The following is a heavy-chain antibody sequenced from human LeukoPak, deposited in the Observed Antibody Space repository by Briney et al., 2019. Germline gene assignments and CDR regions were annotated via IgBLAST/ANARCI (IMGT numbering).Heavy chain of an antibody. J-gene: IGHJ4*02. Sequence: GSLRLSCAASEFSVGSNCMTWVRQAPGKGLEWIGEINHSGSTNYNPSLKSRVTISVDTSKNQFSLKLSSVTAADTAVYYCARHIARDYVWGSYRGGAGFDYWGQGTLVTVSS. CDR1: EFSVGSNC. CDR2: INHSGST. V-gene: IGHV4-34*01. D-gene: IGHD3-16*02. CDR3: ARHIARDYVWGSYRGGAGFDY.